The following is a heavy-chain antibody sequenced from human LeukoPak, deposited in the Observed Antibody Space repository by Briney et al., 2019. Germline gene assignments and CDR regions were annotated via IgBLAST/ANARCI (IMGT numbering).Heavy chain of an antibody. D-gene: IGHD3-3*01. J-gene: IGHJ4*02. CDR3: AKEFYDYAFWRGVIDY. CDR1: GFTFDDDA. Sequence: PGGSLRLSCAASGFTFDDDAMHWVRQAPGKGLEWVSGISWNSDSIGYADSVKGRFTISRDNAKNSLYLQMNSLRAEDTALYYCAKEFYDYAFWRGVIDYWGQGTLVTVSS. CDR2: ISWNSDSI. V-gene: IGHV3-9*01.